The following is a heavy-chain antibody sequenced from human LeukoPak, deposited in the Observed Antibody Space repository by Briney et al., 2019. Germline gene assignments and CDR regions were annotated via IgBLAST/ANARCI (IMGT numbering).Heavy chain of an antibody. J-gene: IGHJ3*02. D-gene: IGHD3-16*01. V-gene: IGHV4-39*07. Sequence: PSETLSLTCTVSIISSSYYWGWIRQPPGKGLEWIGNIYYSGNTYYNPSLKSRVTISIDTSKNQLSLNLSSVTAADTAVYYCARDRGSWPHATFDIWGQGTTVTVSS. CDR1: IISSSYY. CDR3: ARDRGSWPHATFDI. CDR2: IYYSGNT.